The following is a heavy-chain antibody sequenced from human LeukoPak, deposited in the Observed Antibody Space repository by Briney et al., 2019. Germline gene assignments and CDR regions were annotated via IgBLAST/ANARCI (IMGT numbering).Heavy chain of an antibody. D-gene: IGHD3-16*01. Sequence: GGSLRLSCAASGFTVSSNYMSWVRQAPGKGLEWVSYISSSGSTIYYADSVKGRFTISRDNAKNSLYLQMNSLRAEDTAVYYCAREDYDYVWGSYDSYWGQGTLVTVSS. CDR2: ISSSGSTI. CDR3: AREDYDYVWGSYDSY. CDR1: GFTVSSNY. J-gene: IGHJ4*02. V-gene: IGHV3-11*04.